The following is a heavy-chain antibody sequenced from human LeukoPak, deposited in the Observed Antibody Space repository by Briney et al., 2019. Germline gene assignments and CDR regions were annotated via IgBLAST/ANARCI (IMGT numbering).Heavy chain of an antibody. D-gene: IGHD3-10*01. CDR2: ISYDGSKE. J-gene: IGHJ4*02. CDR3: AKEMVYGSGGGPFDY. V-gene: IGHV3-30*18. Sequence: PGGSLRLSCAASGFTFSSYGMHWVRQAPCKGLEWVAVISYDGSKEYYADSVKGRFTISRDNSKNTLYLQMNSLKTEDTAVYYCAKEMVYGSGGGPFDYWGQGTLVTVSS. CDR1: GFTFSSYG.